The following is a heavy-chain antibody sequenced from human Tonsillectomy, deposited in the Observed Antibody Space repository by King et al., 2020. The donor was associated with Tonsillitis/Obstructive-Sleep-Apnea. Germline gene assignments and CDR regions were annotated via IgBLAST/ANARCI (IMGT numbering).Heavy chain of an antibody. CDR1: GYSFTSYW. CDR2: IDPSDSYT. V-gene: IGHV5-10-1*01. J-gene: IGHJ6*03. D-gene: IGHD3-9*01. CDR3: AKRYFDGHXXXXXDX. Sequence: QLVQSGAEVKKPGESLRISCKGSGYSFTSYWIDWVRQMPGKGLEWMGTIDPSDSYTNYSPSFQGHVTISADKSISTAYLQWSSLEASDTAMYYCAKRYFDGHXXXXXDXXGXGTTVTVSS.